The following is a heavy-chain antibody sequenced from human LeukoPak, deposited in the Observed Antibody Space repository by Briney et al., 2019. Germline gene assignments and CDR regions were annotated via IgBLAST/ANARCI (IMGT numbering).Heavy chain of an antibody. J-gene: IGHJ4*02. V-gene: IGHV3-53*01. CDR1: GFTVSSNY. CDR2: IYSGGST. Sequence: GGSLRLSCAASGFTVSSNYMSWVRQAPGKGLEWVSVIYSGGSTYYADSLKGRFTISRDNSKNTLYLQMNSLRAEDTAVYYCARDRGGYNISVYYYDYFDYWGQGTLVTVSS. D-gene: IGHD3-22*01. CDR3: ARDRGGYNISVYYYDYFDY.